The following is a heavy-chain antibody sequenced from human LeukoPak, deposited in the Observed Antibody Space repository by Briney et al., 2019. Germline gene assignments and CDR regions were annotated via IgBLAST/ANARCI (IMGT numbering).Heavy chain of an antibody. CDR3: AKGQELDDGVFDS. Sequence: GGSLRLSCAASGFTFRSYEMNWVRQAPGKGLEWVSTIRSNGDTAYNADSVRGRFAISRDNSKNALFLQMNSLRVEDTAIYYCAKGQELDDGVFDSWGQGTLVTVSS. CDR1: GFTFRSYE. CDR2: IRSNGDTA. J-gene: IGHJ4*02. V-gene: IGHV3-23*01. D-gene: IGHD1-1*01.